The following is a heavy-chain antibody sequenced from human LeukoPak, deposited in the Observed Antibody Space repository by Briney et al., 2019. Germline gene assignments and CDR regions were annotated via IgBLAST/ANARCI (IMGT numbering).Heavy chain of an antibody. CDR2: ISSSSSYM. J-gene: IGHJ4*02. Sequence: GGSLRLSCAASGFTFSSYSMNWVRQAPGKGLEWVSSISSSSSYMYYADSVKGRFTISRDNAKNSLYLQMNSLRAEDTAVYYCARGGLLVPDYWGQGTLVTVSS. D-gene: IGHD3-10*01. CDR1: GFTFSSYS. CDR3: ARGGLLVPDY. V-gene: IGHV3-21*01.